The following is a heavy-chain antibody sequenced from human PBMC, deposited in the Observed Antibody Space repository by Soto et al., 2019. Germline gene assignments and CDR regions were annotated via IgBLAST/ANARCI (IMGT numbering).Heavy chain of an antibody. CDR3: ARDSVSTIVVAPRYFDY. J-gene: IGHJ4*02. Sequence: GGSLRLSCAASGFTFSGYGMHWVRQAPGKGLEWVSVIWNDGSNKYFADSVKGRFTISRENSKDTLYLQMNSLGAEDTAVYYCARDSVSTIVVAPRYFDYWGQGTLVTVSS. CDR2: IWNDGSNK. D-gene: IGHD3-22*01. CDR1: GFTFSGYG. V-gene: IGHV3-33*01.